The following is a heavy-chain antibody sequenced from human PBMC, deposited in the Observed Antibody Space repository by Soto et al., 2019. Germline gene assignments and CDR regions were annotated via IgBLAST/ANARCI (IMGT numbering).Heavy chain of an antibody. V-gene: IGHV3-23*01. CDR2: ISGSGGST. D-gene: IGHD3-3*01. CDR1: GFTFSSYG. Sequence: EVQLLESGGGLVQPGGSLRLSCAVSGFTFSSYGMSWGRQAPGKGLEWVSAISGSGGSTYYADSVKGRFTISRDNSKNTLYLQMNSLRAEDTAVYYCAKDGNYDSWSGYYFDYWGQGTLVTVSS. J-gene: IGHJ4*02. CDR3: AKDGNYDSWSGYYFDY.